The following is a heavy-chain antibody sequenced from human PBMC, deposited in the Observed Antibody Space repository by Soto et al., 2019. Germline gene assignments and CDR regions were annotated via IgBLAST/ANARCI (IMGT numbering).Heavy chain of an antibody. CDR2: INAGNGNT. V-gene: IGHV1-3*01. CDR1: GYTFSTYL. Sequence: QVQLVQSGAEVKKPGASVKVSCKASGYTFSTYLLHWVRQAPGQRLEWMGWINAGNGNTKYSQKFQGRVTLTRDTSASTAYMELSSMRSEDTAVYYCASPSYCSGSYYWGQGTLVTVSS. J-gene: IGHJ4*02. CDR3: ASPSYCSGSYY. D-gene: IGHD3-10*01.